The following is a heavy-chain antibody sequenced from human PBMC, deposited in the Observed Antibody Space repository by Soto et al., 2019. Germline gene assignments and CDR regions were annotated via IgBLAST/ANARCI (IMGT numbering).Heavy chain of an antibody. D-gene: IGHD3-3*01. Sequence: SDTLSLTCLFSDFSINSHFWSWIRQPAGKRLEWIGRIYSSGSTIYNPSLKSRVTMSVDTSKNQFSLKLRSVTAADTAVYYCARDNVWSGYYSFFDYWGQGTMVNV. V-gene: IGHV4-4*07. J-gene: IGHJ4*02. CDR3: ARDNVWSGYYSFFDY. CDR2: IYSSGST. CDR1: DFSINSHF.